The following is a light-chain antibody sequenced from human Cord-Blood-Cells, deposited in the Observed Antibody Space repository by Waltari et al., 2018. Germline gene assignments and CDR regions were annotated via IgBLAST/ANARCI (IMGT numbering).Light chain of an antibody. CDR2: AFS. Sequence: SVMTQPATVSGSPGQSITISCTGTSSDVGGYNYVSWYQQHPGKAPKLMIYAFSKRPSGVSYPFSGSNSGDTASPAISSRHADDEAYTYSSTYAKSSTLDVDEGTKLTV. V-gene: IGLV2-14*01. CDR1: SSDVGGYNY. CDR3: STYAKSSTLD. J-gene: IGLJ2*01.